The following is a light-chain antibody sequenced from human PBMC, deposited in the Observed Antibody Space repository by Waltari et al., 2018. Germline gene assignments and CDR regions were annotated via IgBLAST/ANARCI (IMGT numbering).Light chain of an antibody. Sequence: EIVMTQSPATLSVSPGERATLSCRVSQSVSSNLAWYQQKPGQAPRPLIYCAATRATGIPARFSGSGSGTEFTLTISSMQSEDFAVYYCQQYNNWPPYTFGQGTKLEIK. CDR2: CAA. CDR1: QSVSSN. V-gene: IGKV3-15*01. CDR3: QQYNNWPPYT. J-gene: IGKJ2*01.